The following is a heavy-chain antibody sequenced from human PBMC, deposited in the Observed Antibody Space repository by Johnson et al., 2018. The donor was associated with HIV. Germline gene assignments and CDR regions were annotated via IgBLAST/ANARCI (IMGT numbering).Heavy chain of an antibody. J-gene: IGHJ3*01. Sequence: QVQLVESGGGLVKPGGSLILSCAASGFSFSDYYLSWIRQAPGKGLEWISYISSSSNNIYYADSVKGRFTISRDNAKNSLYLQMNSLRAEDTAVYYCARGEAQEGWIQLGSYAFDFWGRGTLVTVSS. D-gene: IGHD5-12*01. CDR3: ARGEAQEGWIQLGSYAFDF. CDR2: ISSSSNNI. CDR1: GFSFSDYY. V-gene: IGHV3-11*04.